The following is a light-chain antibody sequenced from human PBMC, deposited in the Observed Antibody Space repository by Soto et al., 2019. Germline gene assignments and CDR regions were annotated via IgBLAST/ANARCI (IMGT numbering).Light chain of an antibody. CDR3: QHYGTSLFT. CDR1: QSISDSN. J-gene: IGKJ3*01. CDR2: ATF. Sequence: EIVLTQSPDTLSLSPGERATLSCRASQSISDSNLAWYQQRPGQPPRLLIYATFIRATGVPDRFIGSGSGTEFTLTIGRLEPEDCAVFFCQHYGTSLFTLGPGTRVDIK. V-gene: IGKV3-20*01.